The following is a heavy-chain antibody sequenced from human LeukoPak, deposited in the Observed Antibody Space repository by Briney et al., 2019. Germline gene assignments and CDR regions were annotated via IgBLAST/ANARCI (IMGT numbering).Heavy chain of an antibody. CDR1: GYTFTGYY. V-gene: IGHV1-2*02. D-gene: IGHD5-18*01. J-gene: IGHJ5*02. Sequence: GFSVKVSCKASGYTFTGYYMHWVRQAPGQGLEWMGWINHNSGGANHAQKFQGRVTMTRDTSISTAYMELSRLRSDDTAVYYCARAYSYVSIDPWGQGTLVTVSS. CDR2: INHNSGGA. CDR3: ARAYSYVSIDP.